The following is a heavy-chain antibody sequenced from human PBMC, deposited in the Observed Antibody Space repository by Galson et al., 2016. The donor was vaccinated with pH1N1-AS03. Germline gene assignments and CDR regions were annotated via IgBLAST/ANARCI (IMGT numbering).Heavy chain of an antibody. CDR3: ARDESGYMY. V-gene: IGHV1-18*01. D-gene: IGHD3-3*01. J-gene: IGHJ4*02. CDR2: ISGYDGHT. Sequence: SVKVSCKASGYTFVNYGISWVRRAPGQGLEWMGWISGYDGHTGYAQKFQGRVTMTTDTSTNTAYMKLRSLTSDDTAVYYCARDESGYMYWGQGTLVTVSS. CDR1: GYTFVNYG.